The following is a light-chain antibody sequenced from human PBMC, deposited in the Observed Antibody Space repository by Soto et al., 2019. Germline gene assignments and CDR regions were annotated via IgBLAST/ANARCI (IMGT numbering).Light chain of an antibody. J-gene: IGLJ2*01. Sequence: QSALTQPASVSGSPGQSITISCTGTSSDVGSYNLVSWYQPHRGKAPKLMIYEGSKRPSGVSNRLSGSKSGNTASLTISGLQAEDEADYYCCSYSGSSTHVVFGGGTKLTVL. V-gene: IGLV2-23*01. CDR3: CSYSGSSTHVV. CDR1: SSDVGSYNL. CDR2: EGS.